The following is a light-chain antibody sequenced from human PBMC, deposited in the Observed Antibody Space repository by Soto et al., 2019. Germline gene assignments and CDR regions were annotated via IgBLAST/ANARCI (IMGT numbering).Light chain of an antibody. Sequence: DIEMTQSPSSLSASFGDRVTIACRASQSISRYLNWYQQKPGKAPEILIYAASSLQSGVPSRFSGSGSGTDFTLTISSLQPEDFATYFCQQSFGVSQFTFGGGTKVDIK. CDR3: QQSFGVSQFT. V-gene: IGKV1-39*01. CDR1: QSISRY. CDR2: AAS. J-gene: IGKJ4*01.